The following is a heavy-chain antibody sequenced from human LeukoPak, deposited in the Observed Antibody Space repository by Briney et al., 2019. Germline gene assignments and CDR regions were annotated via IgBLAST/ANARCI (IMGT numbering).Heavy chain of an antibody. D-gene: IGHD3-9*01. CDR2: INAGNGNT. J-gene: IGHJ6*02. CDR3: ARGPDYDILTGYQTNYYYGMDV. V-gene: IGHV1-3*01. CDR1: GYTFTSYA. Sequence: GASVKVSCKASGYTFTSYAMHWVRQAPGQRLEWMGWINAGNGNTKYSQKFQGRVTITRDTSASTVYMELSSLRSEDTAVYYCARGPDYDILTGYQTNYYYGMDVWGQGTTVTVSS.